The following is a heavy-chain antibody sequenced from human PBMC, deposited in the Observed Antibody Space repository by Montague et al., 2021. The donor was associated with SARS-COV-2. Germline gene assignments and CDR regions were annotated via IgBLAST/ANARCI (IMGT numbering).Heavy chain of an antibody. CDR2: MYTSGST. Sequence: TLSLTCTVSGGSISSGNYYWSWIRRPAGKGLEWIGRMYTSGSTKYNPSLERRVTISLDTSDNQFSLNLNSVTAADTAVYYCARGMGDGWDFFDNWGQGTLVTVSS. D-gene: IGHD3-16*01. V-gene: IGHV4-61*02. CDR1: GGSISSGNYY. CDR3: ARGMGDGWDFFDN. J-gene: IGHJ4*02.